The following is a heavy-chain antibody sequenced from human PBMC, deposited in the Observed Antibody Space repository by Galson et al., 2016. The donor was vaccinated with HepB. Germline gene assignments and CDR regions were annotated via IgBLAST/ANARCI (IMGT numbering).Heavy chain of an antibody. V-gene: IGHV4-30-2*01. Sequence: TLSLTCAVSGGSISSGGYSWSWIRQPPGKGPECIGYIYYSGDTTYNPSLQSRVTISVDLSKNHFSLNLHSVTAADTAVYYCARGKEGISVWGQGTLVTVSS. D-gene: IGHD6-13*01. CDR3: ARGKEGISV. CDR2: IYYSGDT. J-gene: IGHJ4*02. CDR1: GGSISSGGYS.